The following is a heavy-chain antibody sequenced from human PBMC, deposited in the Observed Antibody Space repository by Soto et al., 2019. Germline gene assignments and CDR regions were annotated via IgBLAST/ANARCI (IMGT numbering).Heavy chain of an antibody. Sequence: QVQLVESGGGVVQPGRSLRLSCAASGFTFSSYGMHWVRQAPGKGLEWVAVIWYDGSNKYYADSVKGRFTISRDNSKNTLYLQMNSLRAKDTAVYYCARAQDYGDYYYYYGMDVWGQGTTVTVSS. CDR1: GFTFSSYG. D-gene: IGHD4-17*01. CDR2: IWYDGSNK. J-gene: IGHJ6*02. V-gene: IGHV3-33*01. CDR3: ARAQDYGDYYYYYGMDV.